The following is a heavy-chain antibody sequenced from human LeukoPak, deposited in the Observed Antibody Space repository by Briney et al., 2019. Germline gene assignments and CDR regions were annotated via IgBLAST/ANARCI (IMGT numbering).Heavy chain of an antibody. D-gene: IGHD3-22*01. V-gene: IGHV3-7*01. J-gene: IGHJ3*01. CDR1: GFTFSSYW. CDR2: IKQDGSKR. Sequence: GGSLRLSCAASGFTFSSYWMTWVRQAPGKGLEWVANIKQDGSKRYYVDSVQGRFSISRDNAKNSLYLQMNSLRVEDTAVYYCAREFYSSSYEWGPHAFDLWGLGTKVTVSS. CDR3: AREFYSSSYEWGPHAFDL.